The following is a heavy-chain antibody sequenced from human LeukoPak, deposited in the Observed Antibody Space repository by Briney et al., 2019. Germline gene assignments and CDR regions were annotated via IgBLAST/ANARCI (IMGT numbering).Heavy chain of an antibody. D-gene: IGHD3-3*01. CDR2: IIPILGIA. CDR3: ARVTPRFSYFDY. CDR1: GGTFSSYA. J-gene: IGHJ4*02. V-gene: IGHV1-69*04. Sequence: SVKVSCKASGGTFSSYAISWVRQAPGQGLEWMGRIIPILGIANYAQKFQGRVTITADKSTSTAYMELSSLRSEDTAVYYRARVTPRFSYFDYWGQGTLVTASS.